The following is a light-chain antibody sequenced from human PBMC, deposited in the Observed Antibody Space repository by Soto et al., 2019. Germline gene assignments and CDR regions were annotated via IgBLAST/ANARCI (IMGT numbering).Light chain of an antibody. CDR2: DAY. V-gene: IGKV3-11*01. Sequence: LLTQSPAPLSLSPGERATLSCRASQSFRGLLAWYQQKPGQAPRLLIYDAYNRATGIPPRFSGSGSGTDFTLTISSLEPKDSAVYYCEQRHRWPIEFGQGTRLEI. J-gene: IGKJ5*01. CDR1: QSFRGL. CDR3: EQRHRWPIE.